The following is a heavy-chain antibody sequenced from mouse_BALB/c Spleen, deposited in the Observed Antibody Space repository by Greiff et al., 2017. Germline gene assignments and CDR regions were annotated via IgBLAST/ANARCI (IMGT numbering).Heavy chain of an antibody. CDR3: AKNSDDGYYYAMDY. J-gene: IGHJ4*01. CDR1: GFSLTSYG. Sequence: QVQLKESGPSLVQPSQSLSITCTVSGFSLTSYGAHWVRQSPGKGLEWLGVIWRGGSTDYNAAFMSRLSITKDNSKSQVFFKMNSLQADDTAIYYCAKNSDDGYYYAMDYWGQGTSVTVSS. CDR2: IWRGGST. V-gene: IGHV2-5-1*01. D-gene: IGHD2-3*01.